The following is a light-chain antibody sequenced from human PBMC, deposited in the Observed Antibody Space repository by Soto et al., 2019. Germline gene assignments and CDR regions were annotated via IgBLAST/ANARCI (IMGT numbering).Light chain of an antibody. CDR1: SSDVGGYNF. Sequence: QSALTQPPSASGSPGQSVTISCSGTSSDVGGYNFVSWYQQHPGEAPRLIIYEVTKRPSGVPDRLSGSRSGNTASLTVSGLQAEDEADYYCSSFAGSNTVAFGGGTKLTVL. CDR3: SSFAGSNTVA. V-gene: IGLV2-8*01. CDR2: EVT. J-gene: IGLJ2*01.